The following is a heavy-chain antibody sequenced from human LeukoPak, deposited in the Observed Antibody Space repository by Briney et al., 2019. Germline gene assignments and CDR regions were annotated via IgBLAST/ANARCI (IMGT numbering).Heavy chain of an antibody. CDR3: AKESRAAATRWFDP. CDR2: IKSKTDGGTT. V-gene: IGHV3-15*01. Sequence: GGSLRLSCAASGFTFSNAWMSWVRQAPGKGLEWVGRIKSKTDGGTTDYAAPVKGRFTISRDDSKNTQYLQMTSLRAEDTAVYYCAKESRAAATRWFDPWGQGTLVTVSS. J-gene: IGHJ5*02. D-gene: IGHD6-25*01. CDR1: GFTFSNAW.